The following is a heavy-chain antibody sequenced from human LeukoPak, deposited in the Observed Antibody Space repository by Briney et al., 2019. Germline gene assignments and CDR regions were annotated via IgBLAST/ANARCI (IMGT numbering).Heavy chain of an antibody. CDR3: AKDFDFAVVIYYMDV. J-gene: IGHJ6*03. V-gene: IGHV3-30*02. Sequence: GGSLRLSCAASGFTFSSYGMHWVRQAPGKGLEWVAFIRYGGSNKYYADSVKGRFTISRDNSKNTLYLQMNSLRAEDTAVYYCAKDFDFAVVIYYMDVWGKGTTVTVSS. CDR2: IRYGGSNK. D-gene: IGHD3-3*01. CDR1: GFTFSSYG.